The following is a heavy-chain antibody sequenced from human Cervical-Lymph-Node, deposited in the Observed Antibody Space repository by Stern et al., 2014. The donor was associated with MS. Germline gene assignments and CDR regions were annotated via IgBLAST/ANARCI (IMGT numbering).Heavy chain of an antibody. J-gene: IGHJ4*02. CDR1: GGSFSGYY. CDR3: ARGLYSSNWAHGY. V-gene: IGHV4-34*01. CDR2: IDHSGGT. D-gene: IGHD6-13*01. Sequence: QVQLQQWGAGLLKPSETLSLTCAVYGGSFSGYYCSWIRQSPGKGLEWIGDIDHSGGTNYNPSLKRRVTMLLDTSKKQFSLTLTSVTAADTAVYYCARGLYSSNWAHGYWGQGTLVTVSS.